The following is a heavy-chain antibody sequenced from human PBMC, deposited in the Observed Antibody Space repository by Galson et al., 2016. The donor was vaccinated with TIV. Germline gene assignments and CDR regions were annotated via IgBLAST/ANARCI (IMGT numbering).Heavy chain of an antibody. V-gene: IGHV1-69*13. CDR2: IIPIFGTT. D-gene: IGHD5-18*01. Sequence: SVKVSCKASGGLVSNYAISWVRQAPGQGLEWMGGIIPIFGTTKYAQEFQGRVTITADESTRIVNMEPSSLRSEDTAVYYCAKDPYIYGSYLDHWGQGTLVTVSS. CDR1: GGLVSNYA. J-gene: IGHJ4*02. CDR3: AKDPYIYGSYLDH.